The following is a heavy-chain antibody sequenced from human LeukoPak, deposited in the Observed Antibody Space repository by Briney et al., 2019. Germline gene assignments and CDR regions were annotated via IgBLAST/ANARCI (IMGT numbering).Heavy chain of an antibody. CDR2: IKQDGSEK. CDR1: GFTFSSYW. J-gene: IGHJ4*02. D-gene: IGHD5-18*01. Sequence: PGGSLRLSCAASGFTFSSYWMSWVRQAPGKGLEWVANIKQDGSEKYYVDSVKGRFTISRDNAKNSLYPQMNSLRAEDTAVYYCARDLGDVDTAMVLDYWGQGTLVTVSS. CDR3: ARDLGDVDTAMVLDY. V-gene: IGHV3-7*01.